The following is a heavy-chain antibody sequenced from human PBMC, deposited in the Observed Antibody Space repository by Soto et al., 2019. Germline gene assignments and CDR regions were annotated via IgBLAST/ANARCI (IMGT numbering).Heavy chain of an antibody. J-gene: IGHJ5*02. CDR1: GGTFISYT. Sequence: ASVKVSCKASGGTFISYTISWVRQAPGQGLEWMGRIIPILGIANYAQKFQGRVTITADKSTSTAYMELSSLRSEDTAVYYCARADCSSTSCYVTGRFDPWGQGTLVTVSS. D-gene: IGHD2-2*01. CDR3: ARADCSSTSCYVTGRFDP. CDR2: IIPILGIA. V-gene: IGHV1-69*02.